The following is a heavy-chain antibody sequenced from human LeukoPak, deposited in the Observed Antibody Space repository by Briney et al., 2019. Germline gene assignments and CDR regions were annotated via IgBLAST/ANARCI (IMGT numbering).Heavy chain of an antibody. Sequence: SETLSLTCAVSGGSISSGGYSWSWIRQPPGKGLEWIGYIYHSGSTYYNPSLKSRVTISVDRSKNQFSLKLSSVTAVDTAVYYCARATTAYYYGMDVWGQGTTVTVSS. V-gene: IGHV4-30-2*01. CDR1: GGSISSGGYS. CDR3: ARATTAYYYGMDV. D-gene: IGHD4-17*01. J-gene: IGHJ6*02. CDR2: IYHSGST.